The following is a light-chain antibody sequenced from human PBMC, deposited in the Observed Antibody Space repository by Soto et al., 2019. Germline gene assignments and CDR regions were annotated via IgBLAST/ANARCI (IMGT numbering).Light chain of an antibody. CDR2: AAS. J-gene: IGKJ5*01. CDR1: QSISSY. Sequence: IRMTQSQPSLSASVGDGVTITCRASQSISSYVSWYQQKPGKAPKLLIYAASRLQSGVPSRFSGSRSGTDFTLTISSLQPEDCAPYHCQHSYSSPITFGQGTRLEI. CDR3: QHSYSSPIT. V-gene: IGKV1-39*01.